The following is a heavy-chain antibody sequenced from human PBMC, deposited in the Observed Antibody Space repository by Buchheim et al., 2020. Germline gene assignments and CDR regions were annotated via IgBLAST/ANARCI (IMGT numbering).Heavy chain of an antibody. D-gene: IGHD3-3*01. Sequence: QVQLQQWGAGLLKPSETLSLTCAVYGGSFSGYYWSWIRQPPGKGLEWIGEINHSGSTNYNPSLKSRVTISVDTSKNQFSLKLSSVTAADTAVYYCAIRLVGYRTIFGVVKDYWGQGTL. CDR2: INHSGST. J-gene: IGHJ4*02. CDR3: AIRLVGYRTIFGVVKDY. CDR1: GGSFSGYY. V-gene: IGHV4-34*01.